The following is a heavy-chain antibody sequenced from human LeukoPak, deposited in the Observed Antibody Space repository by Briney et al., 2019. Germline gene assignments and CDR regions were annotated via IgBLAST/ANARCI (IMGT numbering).Heavy chain of an antibody. J-gene: IGHJ4*02. CDR3: ARDQENVNYYDSSGGFDY. D-gene: IGHD3-22*01. Sequence: PGGSLRLSCAASGSTFSSYWMSWVRQAPGKGLEWVVNIKQDGSEKYYVDSVKGRFTISRDNAKNSLYLQMNSLRAEDTAVYYCARDQENVNYYDSSGGFDYWGQGTLVTVSS. CDR1: GSTFSSYW. V-gene: IGHV3-7*03. CDR2: IKQDGSEK.